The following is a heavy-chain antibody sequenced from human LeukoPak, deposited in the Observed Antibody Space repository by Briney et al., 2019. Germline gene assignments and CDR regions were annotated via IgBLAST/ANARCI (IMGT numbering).Heavy chain of an antibody. V-gene: IGHV1-2*02. J-gene: IGHJ4*02. CDR1: GYTFTGYY. D-gene: IGHD2-15*01. Sequence: ASVKVSCKASGYTFTGYYMHWVRQAPGQGLEWTGWINPNSGGTNYAQKFQGRVTMTRDTSISTAYMELSRLRSDDTAVYYCASRYCSGGSCYMDYWGQGTLVTVSS. CDR3: ASRYCSGGSCYMDY. CDR2: INPNSGGT.